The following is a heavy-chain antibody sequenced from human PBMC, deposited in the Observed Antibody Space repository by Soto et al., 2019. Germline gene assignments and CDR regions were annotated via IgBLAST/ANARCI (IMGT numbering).Heavy chain of an antibody. CDR2: IYYSGST. CDR3: ARDRRYYDSSGYSSFDY. J-gene: IGHJ4*02. D-gene: IGHD3-22*01. CDR1: GGSISSGGYY. V-gene: IGHV4-31*03. Sequence: LSLTCTVSGGSISSGGYYWSWIRQHPGKGLEWIGYIYYSGSTYYNPSLKSRVTISVDTSKNQFSLKLSSVTAADTAVYYCARDRRYYDSSGYSSFDYWGQGTLVTVSS.